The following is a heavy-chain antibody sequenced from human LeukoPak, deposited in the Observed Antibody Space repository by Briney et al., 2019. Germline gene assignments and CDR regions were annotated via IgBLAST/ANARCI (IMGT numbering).Heavy chain of an antibody. V-gene: IGHV4-59*01. CDR3: ARDLLSTAGYFDY. CDR1: GGSISSYY. D-gene: IGHD6-19*01. J-gene: IGHJ4*02. Sequence: SETLSLTCTVSGGSISSYYWSWIRQPPGKGLEWIGYIYYSGSTNYNPSLKSRVTISVDTSKNQFSLNLSSVTAADTAVYYCARDLLSTAGYFDYWGQGTRVTVSS. CDR2: IYYSGST.